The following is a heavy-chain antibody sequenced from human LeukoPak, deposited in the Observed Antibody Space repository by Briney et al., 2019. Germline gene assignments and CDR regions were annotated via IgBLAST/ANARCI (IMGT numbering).Heavy chain of an antibody. J-gene: IGHJ3*02. Sequence: PSQTLSLTCTVSGGSISSGSYYWSWIRQPAGKGLEWIGRIYTSGSTNYNPSLKSRVTISVDTSKNQLSLKLSSVTAADTAVYYCARGTGISYYDSSGYYQDDAFDIWGQGTMVTVSS. CDR2: IYTSGST. CDR1: GGSISSGSYY. CDR3: ARGTGISYYDSSGYYQDDAFDI. D-gene: IGHD3-22*01. V-gene: IGHV4-61*02.